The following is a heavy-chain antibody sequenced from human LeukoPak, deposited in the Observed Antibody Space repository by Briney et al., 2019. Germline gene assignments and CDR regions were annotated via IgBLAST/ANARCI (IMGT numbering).Heavy chain of an antibody. CDR1: GFTFSSCA. D-gene: IGHD2-21*02. CDR3: ARAYCGGDCSLAPYPYYYYGMDV. CDR2: ISGSGGST. V-gene: IGHV3-23*01. J-gene: IGHJ6*02. Sequence: GGSLRLSCAASGFTFSSCAMSWVRQAPGKGLEWVSAISGSGGSTYYADSVKGRFTISRDNSKNTLYLQMNSLRAEDTAVYYCARAYCGGDCSLAPYPYYYYGMDVWGQGTTVTVSS.